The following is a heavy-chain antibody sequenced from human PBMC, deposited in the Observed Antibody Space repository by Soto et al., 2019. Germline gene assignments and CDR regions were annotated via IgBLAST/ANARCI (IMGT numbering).Heavy chain of an antibody. Sequence: QVQLVQSGAEVKKPGSSVKVSCKASGGTFSSYAITWVRQAPGQGLEWMGGIIPIFGTANYAQKFQARVPSTAEEPTSTAYMELSSRRSEDTAVYYWARDRGPSSGYYPYWFDPWGQGTLVTVSS. V-gene: IGHV1-69*12. CDR3: ARDRGPSSGYYPYWFDP. D-gene: IGHD3-22*01. CDR1: GGTFSSYA. J-gene: IGHJ5*02. CDR2: IIPIFGTA.